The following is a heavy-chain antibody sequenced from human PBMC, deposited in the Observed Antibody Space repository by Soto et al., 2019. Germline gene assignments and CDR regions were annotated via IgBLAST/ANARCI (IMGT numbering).Heavy chain of an antibody. CDR1: GCSFSGSY. J-gene: IGHJ6*02. D-gene: IGHD5-18*01. CDR3: ARGPAMGYYDYYGMDV. Sequence: SETLSLTCAVYGCSFSGSYWSWIRQPPGKGLEWIGEINHSGSTNYNPSPKSRVTISVDTSKNQFSLKLSSVTAADTAVYYCARGPAMGYYDYYGMDVWGQGTMVTVSS. V-gene: IGHV4-34*01. CDR2: INHSGST.